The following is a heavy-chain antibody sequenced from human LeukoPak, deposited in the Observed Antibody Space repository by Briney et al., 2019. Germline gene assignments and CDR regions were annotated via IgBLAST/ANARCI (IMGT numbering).Heavy chain of an antibody. CDR3: AELGITMIGGV. CDR2: ISSSGSTI. J-gene: IGHJ6*04. Sequence: GGSLRLSCATSGFTFSNYEMNWVRHAPGKGLEWVSYISSSGSTIYYADSVKGRFTISRDNAKNSLYLQMNSLRAEDTAVYYCAELGITMIGGVWGKGTTVTISS. D-gene: IGHD3-10*02. CDR1: GFTFSNYE. V-gene: IGHV3-48*03.